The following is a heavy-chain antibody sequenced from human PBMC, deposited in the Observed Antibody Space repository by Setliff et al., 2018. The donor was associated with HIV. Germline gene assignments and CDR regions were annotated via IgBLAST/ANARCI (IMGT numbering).Heavy chain of an antibody. J-gene: IGHJ3*02. V-gene: IGHV4-34*01. Sequence: SETLSLTCAVYGGSFSGFYWNWIRQPPGKGLEWIASINYSGNTYHNPSLKTRVTISVDTSKSQFSLKLNSVTAADTGVYYCARLFQWMSYSFDIWGQGTVVT. CDR3: ARLFQWMSYSFDI. D-gene: IGHD5-12*01. CDR2: INYSGNT. CDR1: GGSFSGFY.